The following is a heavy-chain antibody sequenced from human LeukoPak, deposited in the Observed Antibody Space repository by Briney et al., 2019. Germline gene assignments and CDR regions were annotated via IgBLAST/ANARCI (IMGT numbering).Heavy chain of an antibody. CDR2: IYSGGDT. D-gene: IGHD1-26*01. V-gene: IGHV3-53*01. Sequence: GGSLRLSCAASGFTVSSNYMSWVRQAPGKRLEWVSVIYSGGDTYYADSVKGRFTISRDNSKNTLYLQMNSLRAEDTAVYYCARNNGGREVVGDWFDPWGQGTLVTVSS. CDR3: ARNNGGREVVGDWFDP. J-gene: IGHJ5*02. CDR1: GFTVSSNY.